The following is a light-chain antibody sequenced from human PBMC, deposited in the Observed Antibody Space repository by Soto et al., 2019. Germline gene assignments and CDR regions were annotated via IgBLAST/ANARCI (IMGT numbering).Light chain of an antibody. CDR3: QQRYSTPPT. CDR2: AAS. CDR1: QSISSY. V-gene: IGKV1-39*01. Sequence: DIQMTQSPSSLSASVGDRLTITCRASQSISSYLNWYQQKPGKAPKILIYAASSLQSGVPSRLSGIGYGKDFTLTISSLQPEDWATYYCQQRYSTPPTFGQGTKVDIK. J-gene: IGKJ1*01.